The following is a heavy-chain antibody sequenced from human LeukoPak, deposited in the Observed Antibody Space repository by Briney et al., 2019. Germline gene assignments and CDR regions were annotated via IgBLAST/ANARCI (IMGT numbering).Heavy chain of an antibody. J-gene: IGHJ4*02. D-gene: IGHD4-11*01. V-gene: IGHV3-33*01. CDR3: ARWVQTAYTDY. CDR2: IWYDGSNK. CDR1: GFTFSSYG. Sequence: PGGSLRLSCAASGFTFSSYGMHWVRQAPGKGLEWVAVIWYDGSNKYYADSVKGRFTISRDNSKNTLYLQMNSLRAEDTAVYYCARWVQTAYTDYWGQGTLVTVSS.